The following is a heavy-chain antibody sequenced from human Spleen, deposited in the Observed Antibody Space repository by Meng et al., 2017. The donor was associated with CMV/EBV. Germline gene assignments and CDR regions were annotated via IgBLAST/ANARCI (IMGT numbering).Heavy chain of an antibody. CDR3: ARDHGGWELLKGAFDI. CDR1: GFIFTEAW. CDR2: INWNGGST. J-gene: IGHJ3*02. Sequence: GESLKISCVASGFIFTEAWMSWVRQAPGKGLEWVSGINWNGGSTGYADSVKGRFTISRDNAKNSLYLQMNSLRAEDTALYYCARDHGGWELLKGAFDIWGQGTMVTVSS. D-gene: IGHD1-26*01. V-gene: IGHV3-20*04.